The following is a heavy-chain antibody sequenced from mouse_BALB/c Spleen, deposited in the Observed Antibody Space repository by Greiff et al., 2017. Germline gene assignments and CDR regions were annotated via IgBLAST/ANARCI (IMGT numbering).Heavy chain of an antibody. CDR2: ISSVSSTI. D-gene: IGHD2-4*01. CDR3: ASLSMISTAD. V-gene: IGHV5-17*02. CDR1: GFTFSSFG. J-gene: IGHJ3*01. Sequence: EVKLVDSGGGLVQPGGSRKLSCAASGFTFSSFGMHWVRQAPEKGLVWVAYISSVSSTIYYADTVKGRFTISRDNPENTLFLQMSSLRSEDTAMYYCASLSMISTADWGQGILGTVSA.